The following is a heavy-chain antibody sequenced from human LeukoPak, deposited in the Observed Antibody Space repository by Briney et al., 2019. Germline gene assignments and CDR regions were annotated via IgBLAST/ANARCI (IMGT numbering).Heavy chain of an antibody. Sequence: PGGSLRLSCAASGFTFDDYAMHWVRQAPGKGLEWVSGISWNSGSIGYADSVKGRFTISRDNAKNTLYLQMNSLRAEDAAVYYCARGGGGTPAFDIWGHGTMVTVSS. CDR3: ARGGGGTPAFDI. V-gene: IGHV3-9*01. D-gene: IGHD3-16*01. J-gene: IGHJ3*02. CDR1: GFTFDDYA. CDR2: ISWNSGSI.